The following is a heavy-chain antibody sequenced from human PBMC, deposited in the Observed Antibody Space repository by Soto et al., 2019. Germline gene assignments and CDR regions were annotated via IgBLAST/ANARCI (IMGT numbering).Heavy chain of an antibody. Sequence: EVQLVESGGGLVTPGGSLTLSCAASGFSFSPAWMNWVRQAPGKGLEWVGLIKSKGGGGTADYAAPVNGRFIISRDDSKNTIYLQMNSLKPEDTALYYCIWQQDFYYGRAVWGQGTTVSGSS. J-gene: IGHJ6*02. CDR3: IWQQDFYYGRAV. CDR1: GFSFSPAW. CDR2: IKSKGGGGTA. V-gene: IGHV3-15*07. D-gene: IGHD6-13*01.